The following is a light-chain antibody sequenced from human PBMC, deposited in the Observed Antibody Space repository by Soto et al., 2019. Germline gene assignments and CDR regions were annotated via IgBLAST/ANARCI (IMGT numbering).Light chain of an antibody. CDR1: QSISSN. CDR3: QQYNRWPPIT. Sequence: EVVMTQYPATLSVSPGERATLSCRASQSISSNLAWYQQNPGQAPRLLIYHATARATGIPSRFSGSQSGTEFTLTISSLQSEDFAVYYCQQYNRWPPITFGQGTRLEI. J-gene: IGKJ5*01. V-gene: IGKV3-15*01. CDR2: HAT.